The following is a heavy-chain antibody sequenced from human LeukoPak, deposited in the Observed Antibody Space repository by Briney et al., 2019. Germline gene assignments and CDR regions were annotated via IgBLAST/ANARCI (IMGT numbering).Heavy chain of an antibody. CDR3: ARFSDFWSGYGTHAFDI. D-gene: IGHD3-3*01. CDR2: IYTSGST. J-gene: IGHJ3*02. V-gene: IGHV4-61*09. CDR1: GGSISRASFY. Sequence: SETLSLTCADTGGSISRASFYWSWIRQPAGEGLEWIGHIYTSGSTNYNTSLMSRVTISIDTAKNQFSLRLTSVTAADTGVYYCARFSDFWSGYGTHAFDIWGQGTMVTVSS.